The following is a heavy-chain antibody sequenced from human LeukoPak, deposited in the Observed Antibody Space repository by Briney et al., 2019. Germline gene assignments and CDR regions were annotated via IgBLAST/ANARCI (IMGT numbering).Heavy chain of an antibody. CDR3: ARDARIAVAGTSPESSGY. D-gene: IGHD6-19*01. Sequence: GGSLRLSCAASGFTFSSYSMNWVRQAPGKGLEWVSSISSGSSYIYYADSVKGQFTISRDNAKNSLYLQMDSLRAEDTAVYYCARDARIAVAGTSPESSGYWGQGTLVTVSS. V-gene: IGHV3-21*01. CDR2: ISSGSSYI. J-gene: IGHJ4*02. CDR1: GFTFSSYS.